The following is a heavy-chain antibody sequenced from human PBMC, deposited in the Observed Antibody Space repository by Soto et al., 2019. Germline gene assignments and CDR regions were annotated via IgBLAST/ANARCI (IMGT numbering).Heavy chain of an antibody. CDR1: GFTFSSYS. V-gene: IGHV3-21*01. J-gene: IGHJ6*02. Sequence: EVQLVESGGGLVKPGGSLRLSCAASGFTFSSYSMNWVRQAPGKGLEWVSSISSSSSYIYYADSVNGRFTISRDNAKNLLELQMNSLRAEDTAVYYCARDYDFWSGYYWDYYGMDVWGQGTTVTVSS. CDR3: ARDYDFWSGYYWDYYGMDV. D-gene: IGHD3-3*01. CDR2: ISSSSSYI.